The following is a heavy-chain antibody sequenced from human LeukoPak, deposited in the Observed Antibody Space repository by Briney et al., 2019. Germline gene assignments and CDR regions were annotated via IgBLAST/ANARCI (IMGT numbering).Heavy chain of an antibody. V-gene: IGHV3-23*01. CDR3: AKGVIAAEFDY. D-gene: IGHD6-13*01. J-gene: IGHJ4*02. CDR2: ISGSGGST. CDR1: GFTFSSYA. Sequence: LSGVSLRLSCAASGFTFSSYAMSWVRQAPGKGLEWVSAISGSGGSTYYADSVKGRFTISRDNSKNTLYLQMNSLRAEDTAVYYCAKGVIAAEFDYWGQGTLVTVSS.